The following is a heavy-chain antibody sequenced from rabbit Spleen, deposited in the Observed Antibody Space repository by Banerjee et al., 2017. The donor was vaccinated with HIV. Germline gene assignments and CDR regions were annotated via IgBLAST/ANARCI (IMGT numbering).Heavy chain of an antibody. V-gene: IGHV1S40*01. CDR1: GVSFSGNSY. Sequence: QSLEESGGDLVKPGASLTLTCIASGVSFSGNSYMCWVRQAPGKGLEWIACIDTGSSGFTYFASWAKGRFTISKTSSTTVTLQMTSLTAADTATYFCARVGGVGVYGYATLGGPGTLVTVS. J-gene: IGHJ4*01. CDR2: IDTGSSGFT. D-gene: IGHD6-1*01. CDR3: ARVGGVGVYGYATL.